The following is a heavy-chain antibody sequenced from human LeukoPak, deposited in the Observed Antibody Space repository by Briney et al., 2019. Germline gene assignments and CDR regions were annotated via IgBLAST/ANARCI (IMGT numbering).Heavy chain of an antibody. V-gene: IGHV3-21*01. D-gene: IGHD2-2*01. CDR2: ISSSSSYV. CDR1: GFTFSTYS. J-gene: IGHJ4*02. Sequence: GGSLRLSCAASGFTFSTYSMNWVRQAPGKGLEWVSSISSSSSYVYYADSVKGRFTISRDNAKNSLYLQMNSLRAEDTAVYYCARDHCSSTSCYYYFDYWGQGTLVTVSS. CDR3: ARDHCSSTSCYYYFDY.